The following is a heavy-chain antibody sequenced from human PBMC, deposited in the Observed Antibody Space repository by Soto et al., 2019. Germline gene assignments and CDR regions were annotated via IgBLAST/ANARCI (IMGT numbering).Heavy chain of an antibody. D-gene: IGHD6-6*01. J-gene: IGHJ3*02. CDR1: GGSIDSGDYY. CDR2: IYYSGST. CDR3: ARVVASIAARNAFDI. V-gene: IGHV4-31*03. Sequence: SETLSLTCTVSGGSIDSGDYYWSWIRQPPGKGLEWIGYIYYSGSTYYNPSLKSRVTISVDTSKNQFSLELSSVTAADTAVYYCARVVASIAARNAFDIWGQGTMVTVSS.